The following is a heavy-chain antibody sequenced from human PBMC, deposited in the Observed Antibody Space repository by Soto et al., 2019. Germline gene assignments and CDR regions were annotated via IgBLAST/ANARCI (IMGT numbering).Heavy chain of an antibody. V-gene: IGHV3-11*06. CDR3: ARDRVGTGMVDY. J-gene: IGHJ4*02. CDR2: ISSSSTYT. CDR1: GFTSSDYY. D-gene: IGHD5-18*01. Sequence: SGGSLRLSCVASGFTSSDYYMSWIRQAPGKGLEWVSYISSSSTYTSYADSVKGRFTISRDNAKNSLYLQMNGLSAEDTAVYYCARDRVGTGMVDYCGQGTLVTVSS.